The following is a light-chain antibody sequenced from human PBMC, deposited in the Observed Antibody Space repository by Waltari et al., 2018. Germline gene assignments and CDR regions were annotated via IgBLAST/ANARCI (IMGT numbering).Light chain of an antibody. CDR2: DAS. Sequence: EVVLTQSPSTLSLSPVEGATLSCRASQSVSSYLAWYQQKPGQAPRLLIYDASNRATGIPARFSGSGSGTDFTLTISRLEPEDFAVYYCQQRSNWPPAFGQGTKVESK. CDR1: QSVSSY. CDR3: QQRSNWPPA. J-gene: IGKJ1*01. V-gene: IGKV3-11*01.